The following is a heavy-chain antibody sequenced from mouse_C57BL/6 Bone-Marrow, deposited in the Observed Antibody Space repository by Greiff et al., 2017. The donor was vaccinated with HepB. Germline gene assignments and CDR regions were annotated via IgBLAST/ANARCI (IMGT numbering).Heavy chain of an antibody. V-gene: IGHV1-82*01. CDR2: IYPGDGDT. Sequence: VKLVESGPELVKPGASVKISCKASGYAFSSSWMNWVKQRPGKGLEWIGRIYPGDGDTNYNGKFKGKATLTADKSSSTAYMQLSSRTSEDSAVYFYARVCWCYAMDYWGQGTSVTVSS. CDR3: ARVCWCYAMDY. CDR1: GYAFSSSW. J-gene: IGHJ4*01. D-gene: IGHD1-1*02.